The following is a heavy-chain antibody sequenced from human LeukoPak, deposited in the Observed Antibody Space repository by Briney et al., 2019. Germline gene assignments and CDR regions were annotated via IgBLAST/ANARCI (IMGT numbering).Heavy chain of an antibody. CDR1: GGSITTSY. CDR2: VHTTGST. V-gene: IGHV4-4*07. Sequence: PSETLCLTCTVSGGSITTSYWSWIRQPAGKRLEWIGRVHTTGSTNYNPSFMSRVTISIDTSKTQFSLRLTSVTAADTAVYYCARDPNSALWGQGILVTVSS. D-gene: IGHD4-23*01. J-gene: IGHJ1*01. CDR3: ARDPNSAL.